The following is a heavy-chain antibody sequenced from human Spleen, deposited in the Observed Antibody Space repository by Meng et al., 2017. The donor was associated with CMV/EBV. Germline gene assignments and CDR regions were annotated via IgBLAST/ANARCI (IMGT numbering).Heavy chain of an antibody. CDR1: FTGYY. V-gene: IGHV1-2*02. CDR2: INPNSGGT. J-gene: IGHJ4*02. D-gene: IGHD2-2*01. Sequence: FTGYYMHWVRQAPGRGLEWMGWINPNSGGTNYAQKFQGRVTMTRDTSISTAYMELSRLRSDDTAVYYCAREALGYCSSTSCSPTTYWGQGTLVTVSS. CDR3: AREALGYCSSTSCSPTTY.